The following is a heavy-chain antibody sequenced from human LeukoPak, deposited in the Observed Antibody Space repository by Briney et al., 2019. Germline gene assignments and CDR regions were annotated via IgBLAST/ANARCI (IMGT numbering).Heavy chain of an antibody. CDR3: ARHLRRGRPGPPFDY. V-gene: IGHV4-34*01. CDR2: INHSGST. J-gene: IGHJ4*02. CDR1: GFTFSSYW. Sequence: GSLRLSCAASGFTFSSYWMSWVRQPPGKGLEWIGEINHSGSTNYNPSLRSRVTISVDTSKNQFSLKLSSVTAADTAVYYCARHLRRGRPGPPFDYWGQGTLVTVSS. D-gene: IGHD1-26*01.